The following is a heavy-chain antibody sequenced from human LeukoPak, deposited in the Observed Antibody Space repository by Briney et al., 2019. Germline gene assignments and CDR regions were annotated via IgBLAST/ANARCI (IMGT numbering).Heavy chain of an antibody. D-gene: IGHD3-10*01. Sequence: GGSLRLSCAASGFTFSSYAVSWVRQAPWKGLEWVSAISGNGGSTYYADSVKGRFTISRDNSKNTLYLQMNSLRAEDTAVYYCAKEDSNRFGELFGGYYFDYWGQGTLVTVSS. CDR3: AKEDSNRFGELFGGYYFDY. CDR1: GFTFSSYA. J-gene: IGHJ4*02. CDR2: ISGNGGST. V-gene: IGHV3-23*01.